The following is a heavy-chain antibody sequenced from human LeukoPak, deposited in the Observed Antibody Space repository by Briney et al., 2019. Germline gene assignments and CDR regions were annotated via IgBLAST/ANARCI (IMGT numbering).Heavy chain of an antibody. CDR2: IYPGDSDT. Sequence: GESLKISCEGSGYKFTTYWIGWVRQVPGKGLEWMGIIYPGDSDTKYSPSFQGQVTTSADRSISTAYLQWTSLKASDTAMYYCARQWYYDSAIGYWGQGTLVTVSS. V-gene: IGHV5-51*01. J-gene: IGHJ4*02. CDR1: GYKFTTYW. D-gene: IGHD3-10*01. CDR3: ARQWYYDSAIGY.